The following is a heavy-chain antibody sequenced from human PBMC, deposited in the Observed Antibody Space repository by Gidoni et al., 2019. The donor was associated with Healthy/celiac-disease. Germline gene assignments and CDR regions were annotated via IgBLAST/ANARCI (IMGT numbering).Heavy chain of an antibody. D-gene: IGHD3-10*01. J-gene: IGHJ6*02. CDR1: GFTFSSYG. Sequence: QVQLVESGGGVVQPGRSLRLSCAASGFTFSSYGMHWVRQAPGKGLEWVAVISYDGSNKYYADSVKGRFTISRDNSKNTLYLQMNSLRAEDTAVYYCAKDLSLWDGMDVWGQGTTVTVSS. V-gene: IGHV3-30*18. CDR3: AKDLSLWDGMDV. CDR2: ISYDGSNK.